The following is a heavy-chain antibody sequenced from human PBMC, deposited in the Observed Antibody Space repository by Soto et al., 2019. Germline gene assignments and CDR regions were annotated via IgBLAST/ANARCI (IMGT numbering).Heavy chain of an antibody. CDR3: ARVLQSTMVRGVIKGLDY. D-gene: IGHD3-10*01. J-gene: IGHJ4*02. Sequence: ASVKVSCKASGGTFSSYAISWVRQAPGQGLEWMGGIIPIFGTANYAQKFQGRVTITADESTSTAYMELSSLRSEDTAVYYCARVLQSTMVRGVIKGLDYWGQGTLVTVSS. CDR2: IIPIFGTA. CDR1: GGTFSSYA. V-gene: IGHV1-69*13.